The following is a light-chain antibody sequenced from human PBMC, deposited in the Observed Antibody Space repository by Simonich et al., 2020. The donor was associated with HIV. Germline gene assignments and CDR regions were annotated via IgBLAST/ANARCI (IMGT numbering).Light chain of an antibody. J-gene: IGKJ2*01. V-gene: IGKV1-13*02. CDR2: DAS. CDR1: QGISSA. CDR3: QQFNSYLPYT. Sequence: AIQLTQSPSSLSASVGDRVTITCRASQGISSALAWYQQKPGKAPKLLIYDASSLESGVPSRFSGSGSRTDFTLTISSLQPEDFATYYCQQFNSYLPYTFGQGTKLEIK.